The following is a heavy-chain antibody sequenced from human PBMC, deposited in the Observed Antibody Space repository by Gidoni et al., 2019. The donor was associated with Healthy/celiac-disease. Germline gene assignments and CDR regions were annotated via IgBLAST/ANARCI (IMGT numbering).Heavy chain of an antibody. V-gene: IGHV3-23*01. CDR3: AKVPSTYYYDSSGYYQPLSYFDY. CDR1: GFTFSSYA. Sequence: EVQLLESGGGLVQPGGSLRLSCAASGFTFSSYAMSWVRQAPGKGLEWVSAISGSGGSTYYADSVKGRFTISRDNSKNTLYLQMNSLRAEDTAVYYCAKVPSTYYYDSSGYYQPLSYFDYWGQGTLVTVSS. J-gene: IGHJ4*02. D-gene: IGHD3-22*01. CDR2: ISGSGGST.